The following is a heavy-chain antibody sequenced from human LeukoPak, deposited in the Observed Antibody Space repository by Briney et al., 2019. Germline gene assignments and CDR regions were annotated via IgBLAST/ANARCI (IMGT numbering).Heavy chain of an antibody. V-gene: IGHV1-24*01. CDR2: FDLEDGET. J-gene: IGHJ3*02. D-gene: IGHD2-15*01. CDR3: ATEPYCSGGSCYYRGAFDI. Sequence: ASVKVSCKVSGYTLTELSMHWVRQAPGKGLGWRGGFDLEDGETIYAQKFQGRVTVTEDTSTDTAYMELSSLRSEDTAVYYCATEPYCSGGSCYYRGAFDIWGQGTMVTVSS. CDR1: GYTLTELS.